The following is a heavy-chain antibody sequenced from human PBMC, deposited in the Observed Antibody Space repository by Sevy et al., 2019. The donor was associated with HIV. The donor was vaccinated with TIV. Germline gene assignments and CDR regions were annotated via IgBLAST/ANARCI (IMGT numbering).Heavy chain of an antibody. CDR1: GYTFTGYS. Sequence: ASVKVSCKASGYTFTGYSMHWVRQAPGQGLEWMGWITPNSGGTNCAQKFQGRVTMTRDTSISTAYMELSRLRSGDTAVYFCARVWNSDYYDSSGPNWFDTWGQGTLVTVSS. J-gene: IGHJ5*02. D-gene: IGHD3-22*01. CDR3: ARVWNSDYYDSSGPNWFDT. CDR2: ITPNSGGT. V-gene: IGHV1-2*02.